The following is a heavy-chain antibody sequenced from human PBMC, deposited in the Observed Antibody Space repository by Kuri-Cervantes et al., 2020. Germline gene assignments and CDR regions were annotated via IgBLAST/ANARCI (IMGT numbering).Heavy chain of an antibody. D-gene: IGHD3-9*01. CDR3: ARQYYDILTGYYSDDAFDI. CDR2: IYYSGST. V-gene: IGHV4-59*01. J-gene: IGHJ3*02. CDR1: GGSISSYY. Sequence: SETLSLTCTVSGGSISSYYWSWIRQPPGKGLAWIGYIYYSGSTNYNPSLKSRVTISVDTSQNQFSLKLSSVTAADTAVYYCARQYYDILTGYYSDDAFDIWGQGTMVTVSS.